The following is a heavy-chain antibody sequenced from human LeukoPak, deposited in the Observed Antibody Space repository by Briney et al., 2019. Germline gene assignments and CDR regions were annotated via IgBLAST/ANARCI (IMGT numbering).Heavy chain of an antibody. CDR3: ARAANYYDSSGYQIVGAFDI. D-gene: IGHD3-22*01. Sequence: SETLSLTCTVSGGSISSYYWSWIRQPPGKGLEWIGYIYYSGSTNYSPSLKSRVTISVDTSKNQFSLKLSSVTAADTAVYYCARAANYYDSSGYQIVGAFDIWGQGTMVTVSS. CDR2: IYYSGST. V-gene: IGHV4-59*01. CDR1: GGSISSYY. J-gene: IGHJ3*02.